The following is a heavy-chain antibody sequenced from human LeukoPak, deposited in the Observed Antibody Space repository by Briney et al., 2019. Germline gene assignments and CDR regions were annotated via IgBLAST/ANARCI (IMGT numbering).Heavy chain of an antibody. CDR1: GYTLTELS. CDR3: ATDLVVGATYAFDI. CDR2: FDPEDGET. V-gene: IGHV1-24*01. J-gene: IGHJ3*02. D-gene: IGHD1-26*01. Sequence: GASVKVSCKVSGYTLTELSMHWVRQAPGKGLEWMGGFDPEDGETIYAQKFQGRVTMTEDTSTDTAYMELSSLRSEDTAVYYCATDLVVGATYAFDIWGQGTMVTVSS.